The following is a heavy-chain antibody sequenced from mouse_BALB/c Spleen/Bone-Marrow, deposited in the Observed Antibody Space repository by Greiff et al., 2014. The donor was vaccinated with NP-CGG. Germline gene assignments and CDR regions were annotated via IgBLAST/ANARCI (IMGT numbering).Heavy chain of an antibody. V-gene: IGHV2-6-7*01. CDR2: IWGDGST. CDR1: GVSLTGYG. CDR3: ARELGHYAMDY. D-gene: IGHD4-1*01. Sequence: QVQLKHSGPGLGAPSQRLSITCPVSGVSLTGYGVKWGCQPPGKGLEWLGMIWGDGSTDYNSALKSRLSISKDNSKSQVFLKMNSLQTDDTARYYCARELGHYAMDYWGQGTSVTVSS. J-gene: IGHJ4*01.